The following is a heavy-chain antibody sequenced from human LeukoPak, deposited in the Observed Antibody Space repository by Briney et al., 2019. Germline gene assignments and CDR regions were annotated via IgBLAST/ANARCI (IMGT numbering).Heavy chain of an antibody. V-gene: IGHV4-59*08. CDR3: ARHRAYSSSSPFDY. CDR2: IYYTGST. J-gene: IGHJ4*02. CDR1: GGSISSLY. Sequence: SETLPLTCSVSGGSISSLYWRWIRQPPGKGLEWIGYIYYTGSTNYNPSLKSRVTMFVDMSKNQFSLRLSSVTPADTAVYYCARHRAYSSSSPFDYWGQGTLVTVSS. D-gene: IGHD6-6*01.